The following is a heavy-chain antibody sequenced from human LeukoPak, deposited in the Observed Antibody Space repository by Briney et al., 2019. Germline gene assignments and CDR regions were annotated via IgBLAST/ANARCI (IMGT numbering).Heavy chain of an antibody. D-gene: IGHD6-13*01. J-gene: IGHJ4*02. V-gene: IGHV3-33*08. CDR1: GFTFSSSA. CDR2: IWYDASNK. Sequence: GGSLRLSCAASGFTFSSSAMSWVRQAPGKGLEWVAVIWYDASNKYYADSVKGRFTISRDNSKNTLYLQMNSLRDDDTAVYYCVRGVGVSRFNYLDSWGQGTLVIVSS. CDR3: VRGVGVSRFNYLDS.